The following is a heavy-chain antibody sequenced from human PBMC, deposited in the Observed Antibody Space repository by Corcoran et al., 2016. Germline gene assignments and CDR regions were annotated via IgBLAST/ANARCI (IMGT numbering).Heavy chain of an antibody. CDR3: AKNSFEYSSSPGDY. Sequence: QVQLVESGGGVVQPGRSLRLSCAASGFTFSSYGMHWVRQAPGKGLEWVAVISYDGSNKYYADSVKGRFTISRDNSKNTLYLQMNSLRDEDAAVYYCAKNSFEYSSSPGDYWGQGTLVTVSS. J-gene: IGHJ4*02. CDR2: ISYDGSNK. V-gene: IGHV3-30*18. D-gene: IGHD6-6*01. CDR1: GFTFSSYG.